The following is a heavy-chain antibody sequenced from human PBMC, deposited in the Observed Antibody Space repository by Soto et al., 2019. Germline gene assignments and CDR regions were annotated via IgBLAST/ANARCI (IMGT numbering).Heavy chain of an antibody. D-gene: IGHD6-13*01. V-gene: IGHV1-69*13. J-gene: IGHJ3*02. CDR1: GGTFSSYA. Sequence: SVKVSCKASGGTFSSYAISWVRQAPGQGLEWMGGIIPNFGNANYAQKLQGRVTMTADESTSTAYMELRSLRSDDTAVYYCARVPGSSWSGAFDIWGQGTMVTVSS. CDR3: ARVPGSSWSGAFDI. CDR2: IIPNFGNA.